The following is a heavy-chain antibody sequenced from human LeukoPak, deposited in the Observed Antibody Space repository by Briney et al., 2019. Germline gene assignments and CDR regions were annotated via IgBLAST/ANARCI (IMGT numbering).Heavy chain of an antibody. CDR1: GFTFNTYA. D-gene: IGHD6-13*01. CDR2: VLSDGSDQ. Sequence: PGGSLRLSCEASGFTFNTYAMKWVRQAPGKGLEWMAVVLSDGSDQYYADAVKGRFTISRDNAKNSVYLQMNSLRGEDTAVYYCARLYSSSPGDHWGQGTLVTVSS. V-gene: IGHV3-30*07. CDR3: ARLYSSSPGDH. J-gene: IGHJ4*02.